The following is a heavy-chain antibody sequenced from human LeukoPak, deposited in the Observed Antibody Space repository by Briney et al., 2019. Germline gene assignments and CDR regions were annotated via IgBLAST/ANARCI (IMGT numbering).Heavy chain of an antibody. J-gene: IGHJ4*02. V-gene: IGHV1-2*02. CDR1: GFTLADLS. Sequence: ASVKVSCKVSGFTLADLSMHWVRQAPGQGLEWMGWINPNSGGTNYAQKFQGRVTMTRDTSISTAYMELSRLRSDDTAVYYCARDPGYCSGGSCYSAPNDYWGQGTLVTVSS. D-gene: IGHD2-15*01. CDR2: INPNSGGT. CDR3: ARDPGYCSGGSCYSAPNDY.